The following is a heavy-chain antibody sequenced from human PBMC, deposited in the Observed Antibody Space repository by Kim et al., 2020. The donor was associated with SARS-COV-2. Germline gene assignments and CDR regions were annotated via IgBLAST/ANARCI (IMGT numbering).Heavy chain of an antibody. J-gene: IGHJ4*02. V-gene: IGHV1-18*01. CDR2: ISAYNGNT. Sequence: ASVKVSCKASGYTFTSYGISWVRQAPGQGLEWMGWISAYNGNTNYAQKLQGRVTMTTDTSTSTAYMELRSLRSDDTAVYYCARASPGVLWFGDYPGAAGGGYWGQGTLVTVSS. CDR1: GYTFTSYG. D-gene: IGHD3-10*01. CDR3: ARASPGVLWFGDYPGAAGGGY.